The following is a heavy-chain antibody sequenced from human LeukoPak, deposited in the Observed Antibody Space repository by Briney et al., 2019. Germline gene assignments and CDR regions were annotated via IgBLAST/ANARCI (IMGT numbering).Heavy chain of an antibody. CDR2: MWSDGSKE. Sequence: PGGSLRLSCAPSGFTLRNYGIHWVRQAPGRGLEWVAFMWSDGSKESYTDSVKGRFTISRDNSKNTLYLIMNSLRVEDTALYYCAKDGCHGNCHYFDNWGQGTRVTVSP. V-gene: IGHV3-30*02. D-gene: IGHD2-21*01. J-gene: IGHJ4*02. CDR1: GFTLRNYG. CDR3: AKDGCHGNCHYFDN.